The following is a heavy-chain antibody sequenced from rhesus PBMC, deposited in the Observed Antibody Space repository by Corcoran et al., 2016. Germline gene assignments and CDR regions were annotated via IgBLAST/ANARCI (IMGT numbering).Heavy chain of an antibody. CDR2: ILGSGGSS. J-gene: IGHJ5-2*02. CDR1: GGSISSYF. Sequence: QLQLQESGPGLVKPSETLSLTCAVSGGSISSYFWSWIRPPPGKGLEWIGRILGSGGSSEYNPFLKSRVTMSRDTAKNLFSLMLTSVTAADTAIYYCTRHLGGSLDVWGRGVLVTVSS. D-gene: IGHD2-15*01. CDR3: TRHLGGSLDV. V-gene: IGHV4-173*01.